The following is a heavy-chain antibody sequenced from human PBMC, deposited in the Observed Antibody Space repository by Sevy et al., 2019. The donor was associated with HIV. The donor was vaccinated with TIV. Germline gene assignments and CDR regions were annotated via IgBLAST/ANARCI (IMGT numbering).Heavy chain of an antibody. CDR1: GFTFSSYA. D-gene: IGHD5-18*01. Sequence: GGSLRLSCAASGFTFSSYAMHWVRQAPGKGLEWVAVISYDGSNKYYADSVKGRFTISRDNSKNTLYLQMNSLRAEDTAVYYCAREWCQRSWIQLWLLGGFDYWGQGTLVTVSS. V-gene: IGHV3-30-3*01. CDR3: AREWCQRSWIQLWLLGGFDY. J-gene: IGHJ4*02. CDR2: ISYDGSNK.